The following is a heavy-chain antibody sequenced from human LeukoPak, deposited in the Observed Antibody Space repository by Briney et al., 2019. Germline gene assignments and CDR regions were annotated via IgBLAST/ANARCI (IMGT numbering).Heavy chain of an antibody. D-gene: IGHD3-10*01. CDR1: GFTFSSYW. Sequence: GGSLRLSCAASGFTFSSYWMSWVRQAPGKGLEWVANIKQDGSEKYYVDSVKGRFTISRDNAKNSLCLQMNSLSAEDTAVYYCARVGGVRGKYYYYYYYMDVWGKGTTVTISS. J-gene: IGHJ6*03. V-gene: IGHV3-7*01. CDR3: ARVGGVRGKYYYYYYYMDV. CDR2: IKQDGSEK.